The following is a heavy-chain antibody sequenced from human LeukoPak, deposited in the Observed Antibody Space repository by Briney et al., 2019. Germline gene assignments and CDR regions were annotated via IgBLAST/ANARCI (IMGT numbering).Heavy chain of an antibody. CDR3: SRSNYTAARPVDY. J-gene: IGHJ4*02. V-gene: IGHV3-21*01. CDR2: ISSSSSYI. CDR1: GFTFSSYS. D-gene: IGHD6-6*01. Sequence: VGSLRLSCAASGFTFSSYSMNWVRQAPGEGLEWGSSISSSSSYIYYADSLKGRFTISRDNAKNSLYRQLDSVRAEYTSVYYFSRSNYTAARPVDYWGQGTLVTVSS.